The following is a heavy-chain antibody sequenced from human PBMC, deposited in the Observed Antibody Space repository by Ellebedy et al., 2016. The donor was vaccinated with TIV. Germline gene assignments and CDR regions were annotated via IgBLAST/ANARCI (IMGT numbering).Heavy chain of an antibody. V-gene: IGHV1-69*13. D-gene: IGHD4-11*01. CDR2: ILPISPTP. CDR3: ARGKDSGNYVGWFDP. CDR1: RDNFNNFA. J-gene: IGHJ5*02. Sequence: AASVKVSCKASRDNFNNFAFSWVRQAPGQGLEWVGGILPISPTPNYAQKFQGRVTITADESANIVYMELSSLSSEDTAVYYCARGKDSGNYVGWFDPWGQGTLVTVSS.